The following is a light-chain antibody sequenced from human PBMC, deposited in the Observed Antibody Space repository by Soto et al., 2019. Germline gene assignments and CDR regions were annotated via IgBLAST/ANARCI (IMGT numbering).Light chain of an antibody. CDR3: HHFVNSLTWT. J-gene: IGKJ1*01. V-gene: IGKV1-12*01. CDR1: QGISIC. Sequence: DIQMTQSPSSVSASVGDRFAVTCRASQGISICLAWYQQKPGKAPKLLIYAASSLQSGVPSRFSGGGSGTDFTLTISRLEPEDFAVYNCHHFVNSLTWTFGQGTKVDNK. CDR2: AAS.